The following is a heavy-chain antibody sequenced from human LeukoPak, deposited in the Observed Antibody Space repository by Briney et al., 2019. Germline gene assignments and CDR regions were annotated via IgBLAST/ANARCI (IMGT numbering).Heavy chain of an antibody. CDR2: IKQDGSEK. J-gene: IGHJ1*01. Sequence: GGSLRLSCAASGFTFSSYWMSWVRQAPGKGLEWVANIKQDGSEKYYVDSVKGRFTISRDNAKNSLYLQMNSLRAEDTAVYYCATYSSLNAREFQHWGQGTLVTVSS. CDR1: GFTFSSYW. CDR3: ATYSSLNAREFQH. V-gene: IGHV3-7*01. D-gene: IGHD3-22*01.